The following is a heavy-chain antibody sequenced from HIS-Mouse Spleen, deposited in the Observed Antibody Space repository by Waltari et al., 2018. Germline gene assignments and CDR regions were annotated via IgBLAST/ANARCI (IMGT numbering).Heavy chain of an antibody. CDR1: VLTFDDYA. CDR3: AKGEKYSSSSVGFQH. J-gene: IGHJ1*01. Sequence: EVQLVASGGVVGQPVGSLRLSCAASVLTFDDYAMHWVRQAPGKGLEWVSLISWDGGSTYYADSVKGRFTISRDNSKNSLYLQMNSLRAEDTALYYCAKGEKYSSSSVGFQHWGQGTLVTVSS. CDR2: ISWDGGST. D-gene: IGHD6-6*01. V-gene: IGHV3-43D*03.